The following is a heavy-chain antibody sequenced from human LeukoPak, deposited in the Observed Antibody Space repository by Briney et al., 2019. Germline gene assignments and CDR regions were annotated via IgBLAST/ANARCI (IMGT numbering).Heavy chain of an antibody. CDR1: GITFGDEA. CDR2: IRSKTHGGTT. V-gene: IGHV3-49*04. CDR3: TRGMVERRRNPVYYYGMDV. D-gene: IGHD1-1*01. Sequence: GGSLRLSCTTSGITFGDEATSWVRQAPGKGLEWVGFIRSKTHGGTTEYAASVNGRFTISRDDSKSIAYLQMSSLKTEDTAVYYCTRGMVERRRNPVYYYGMDVWGLGTTVTVSS. J-gene: IGHJ6*02.